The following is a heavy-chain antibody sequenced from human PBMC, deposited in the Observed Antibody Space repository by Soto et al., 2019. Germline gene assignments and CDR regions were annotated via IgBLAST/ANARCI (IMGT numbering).Heavy chain of an antibody. CDR1: GYSFSTYW. CDR2: IYIGDSDT. D-gene: IGHD3-10*01. V-gene: IGHV5-51*01. Sequence: GESLKISCKVSGYSFSTYWIGWVRQMPGKGLEWMGIIYIGDSDTRYSPSFQGQVTISADKSISTAYLQWSSLKASDTAMYYCARTEYYGSGNFDYWGQGTLVTVSS. CDR3: ARTEYYGSGNFDY. J-gene: IGHJ4*02.